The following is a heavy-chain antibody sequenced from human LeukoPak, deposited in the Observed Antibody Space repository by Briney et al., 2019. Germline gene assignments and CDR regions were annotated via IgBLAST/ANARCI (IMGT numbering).Heavy chain of an antibody. J-gene: IGHJ4*02. Sequence: ASVKVSCKVSGYTLTELSMHWVRQAPGKGLERMGGFDPEDGETIYAQKFQGRVTMTEDTSTDTAYMELSSLRSEDTAVYYCASLPPAVAGTLYFDYWGQGTLVTVSS. V-gene: IGHV1-24*01. CDR2: FDPEDGET. CDR3: ASLPPAVAGTLYFDY. CDR1: GYTLTELS. D-gene: IGHD6-19*01.